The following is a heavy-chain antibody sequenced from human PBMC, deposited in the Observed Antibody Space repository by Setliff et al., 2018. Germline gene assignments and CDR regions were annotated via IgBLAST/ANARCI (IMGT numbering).Heavy chain of an antibody. D-gene: IGHD3-10*01. CDR2: INPHGSEK. Sequence: GGSLRLSCAASGFTFSSFAMSWVRQAPGKGLEWLASINPHGSEKYYADSVKGRFTISRDNAKNSLSLQMNNLRTDDTAVYYCFGAGTCSYWGQGTLVTVSS. CDR3: FGAGTCSY. V-gene: IGHV3-7*01. J-gene: IGHJ4*02. CDR1: GFTFSSFA.